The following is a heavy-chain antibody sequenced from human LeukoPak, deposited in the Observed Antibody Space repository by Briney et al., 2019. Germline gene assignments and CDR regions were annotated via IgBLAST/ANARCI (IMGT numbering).Heavy chain of an antibody. V-gene: IGHV3-23*01. CDR2: ISGSGGST. J-gene: IGHJ4*02. CDR1: GFTFSSYA. Sequence: PGGSLRLSCAASGFTFSSYAMSWVRQAPGKGLEWVSAISGSGGSTYYADSVKGRFTISRDNSKNTLYLQMNSLRAEDTAVYYCAKRLPIFDYDSRTGMSRVGYWGQGTLVTVSS. CDR3: AKRLPIFDYDSRTGMSRVGY. D-gene: IGHD3-22*01.